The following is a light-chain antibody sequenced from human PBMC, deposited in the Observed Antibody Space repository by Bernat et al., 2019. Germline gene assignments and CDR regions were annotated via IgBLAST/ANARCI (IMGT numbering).Light chain of an antibody. CDR1: SSDVGAYNY. J-gene: IGLJ2*01. Sequence: QSALTQVASVSGSPGRSITISCTGTSSDVGAYNYVSWYLQHPGEAPKLMIYDVSNRPSGVSNRFSGSKSGNTASLTISGLQIEDEADYFCSSYSTSSTPVVFGGGTRLTVL. V-gene: IGLV2-14*03. CDR3: SSYSTSSTPVV. CDR2: DVS.